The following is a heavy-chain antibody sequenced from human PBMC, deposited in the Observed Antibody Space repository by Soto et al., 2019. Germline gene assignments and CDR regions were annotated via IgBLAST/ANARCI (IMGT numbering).Heavy chain of an antibody. V-gene: IGHV3-23*01. CDR2: ISGSGRST. CDR3: ARNPPSEKMQPDYGMDV. J-gene: IGHJ6*02. D-gene: IGHD6-13*01. CDR1: GFTFSSCV. Sequence: PGGSLRLSCAASGFTFSSCVMSWVRQSPGRGLEWVSFISGSGRSTDYGDSVKGRFTISRDNSKNTVFLHMNTLRAEDTAVYYCARNPPSEKMQPDYGMDVWGQGTTVTVS.